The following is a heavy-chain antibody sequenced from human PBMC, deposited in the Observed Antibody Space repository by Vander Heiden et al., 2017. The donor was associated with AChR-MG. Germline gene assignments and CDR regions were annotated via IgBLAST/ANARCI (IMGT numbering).Heavy chain of an antibody. J-gene: IGHJ4*02. CDR3: AKDRNYYDSSGYSHYFDY. Sequence: QVQLVESGGGVVEPGRSLRLSCAASGFTCSSYGLHWLRPAPGKGLEWVAVISYDGSNKYYADSVKGRFTISRDNSKNTLYLQMNSLRAEDTAVYYCAKDRNYYDSSGYSHYFDYWGQGTLVTVSS. D-gene: IGHD3-22*01. V-gene: IGHV3-30*18. CDR2: ISYDGSNK. CDR1: GFTCSSYG.